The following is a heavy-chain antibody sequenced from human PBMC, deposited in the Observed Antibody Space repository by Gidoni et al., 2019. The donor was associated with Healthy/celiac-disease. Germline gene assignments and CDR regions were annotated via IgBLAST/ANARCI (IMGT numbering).Heavy chain of an antibody. V-gene: IGHV4-34*01. CDR2: INHSGST. CDR1: GWSFSGYY. D-gene: IGHD3-22*01. Sequence: QVQLQQWGAGLLKPSETLSLTCAVYGWSFSGYYWIWIRQPPGKGLEWIGEINHSGSTNYNPSLKSRVTISVDTSKNQFSLKLSSVTAADTAVYYCARGGPHSYYYDSSGYYSPFDYWGQGTLVTVSS. J-gene: IGHJ4*02. CDR3: ARGGPHSYYYDSSGYYSPFDY.